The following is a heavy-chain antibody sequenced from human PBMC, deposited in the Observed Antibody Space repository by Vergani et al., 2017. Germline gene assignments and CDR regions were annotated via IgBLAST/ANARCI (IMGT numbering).Heavy chain of an antibody. CDR1: GYAFTSHH. J-gene: IGHJ5*02. D-gene: IGHD1-14*01. Sequence: QVQLVQSGAEVKKPGASVKVSCKASGYAFTSHHLQWVRQAPGQGVEWMGIINPSDGPTSYAQRFQGRVTLTRDTSTSTVYMELRSLRSDDTAIYYCALYGVKPNSNWCDPWGQGTLVSVSS. CDR2: INPSDGPT. V-gene: IGHV1-46*01. CDR3: ALYGVKPNSNWCDP.